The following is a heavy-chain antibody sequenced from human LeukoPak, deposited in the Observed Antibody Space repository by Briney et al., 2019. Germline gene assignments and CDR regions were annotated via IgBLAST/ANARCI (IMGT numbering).Heavy chain of an antibody. D-gene: IGHD2-2*01. Sequence: SETLSLTCTVSGGSISSYYWGWIRQPPGKGLEWIGSIYYNGSTYYNPSLKSRVTISVDTSKNQFSLKLSSVTAADTAVYYCARPSYGYCSSTSCTQRAFDIWGQGTMVTVSS. V-gene: IGHV4-39*01. J-gene: IGHJ3*02. CDR3: ARPSYGYCSSTSCTQRAFDI. CDR1: GGSISSYY. CDR2: IYYNGST.